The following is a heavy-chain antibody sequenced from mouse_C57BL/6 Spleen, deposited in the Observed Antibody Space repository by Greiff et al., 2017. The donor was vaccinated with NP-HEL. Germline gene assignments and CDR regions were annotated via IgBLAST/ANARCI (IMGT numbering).Heavy chain of an antibody. CDR2: IDPSDSYT. V-gene: IGHV1-69*01. CDR3: ASSGGAYYSNLYAMDY. CDR1: GYTFTSYW. J-gene: IGHJ4*01. Sequence: QVQLQQPGAELVMPGASVKLSCKASGYTFTSYWMHWVKQRPGQGLEWIGEIDPSDSYTNYNQKFKGKSTLTVDKSSSTAYMQLSSLTSEDSAVYYCASSGGAYYSNLYAMDYWGQGTSVTVSS. D-gene: IGHD2-5*01.